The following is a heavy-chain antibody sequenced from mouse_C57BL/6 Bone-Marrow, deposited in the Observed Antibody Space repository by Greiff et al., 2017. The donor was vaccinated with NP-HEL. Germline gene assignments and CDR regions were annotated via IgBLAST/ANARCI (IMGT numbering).Heavy chain of an antibody. D-gene: IGHD2-2*01. J-gene: IGHJ3*01. CDR1: GYTFTSYW. Sequence: QVQLKQPGAELVKPGASVKMSCKASGYTFTSYWITWVKQRPGQGLAWIGDIYPGSGSTNYNEKFKSKATLTVDTSSSTAYMQLSSLTSEDSAVYYCARSGGYYGSAYWGQGTLVTVSA. CDR2: IYPGSGST. CDR3: ARSGGYYGSAY. V-gene: IGHV1-55*01.